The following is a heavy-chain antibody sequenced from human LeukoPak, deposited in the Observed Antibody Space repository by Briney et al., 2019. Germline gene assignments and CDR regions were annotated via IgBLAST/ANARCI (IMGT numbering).Heavy chain of an antibody. CDR1: GYTFTSYG. J-gene: IGHJ5*02. CDR2: ISAYNGNT. CDR3: ARALSGCSGGSCYPNWFDP. V-gene: IGHV1-18*01. Sequence: ASVKVSCKASGYTFTSYGISWVRQAPGQGLEWMGWISAYNGNTNYAQKLQGRVTITADESTSTAYMELSSLRSEDTAVYYCARALSGCSGGSCYPNWFDPWGQGTLVTVSS. D-gene: IGHD2-15*01.